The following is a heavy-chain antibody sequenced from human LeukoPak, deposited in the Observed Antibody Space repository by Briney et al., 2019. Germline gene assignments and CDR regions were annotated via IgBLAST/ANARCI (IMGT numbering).Heavy chain of an antibody. D-gene: IGHD4-17*01. CDR1: GFTFSSYS. CDR2: ISSSSSYI. V-gene: IGHV3-21*01. CDR3: AREPTTVTTVFDY. J-gene: IGHJ4*02. Sequence: PGGSLRLSCAASGFTFSSYSMNWVRQAPGKGLEWVSSISSSSSYIYYADSVKGRFTISRDNAKNSLYLQMNSLRAEDTAVYYCAREPTTVTTVFDYWGQGTLVTVSS.